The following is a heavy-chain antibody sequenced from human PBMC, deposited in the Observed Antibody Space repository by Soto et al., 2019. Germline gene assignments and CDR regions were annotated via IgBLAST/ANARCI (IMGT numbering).Heavy chain of an antibody. V-gene: IGHV3-48*02. CDR1: GFTFSSYS. J-gene: IGHJ6*02. Sequence: GGSLRLSCAASGFTFSSYSMNWVRQAPGKGLEWVSYISSSSSTIYYADSVKGRFTISRDNAKNSLYLQMNSLRDEDTAVYYCARANLPDPEGRYGMDVWGQGTTVTVSS. CDR3: ARANLPDPEGRYGMDV. CDR2: ISSSSSTI.